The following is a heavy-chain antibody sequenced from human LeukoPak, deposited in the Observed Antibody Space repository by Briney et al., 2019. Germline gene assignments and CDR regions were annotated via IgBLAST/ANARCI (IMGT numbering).Heavy chain of an antibody. V-gene: IGHV3-74*03. CDR3: ARFGWVPPAHFDH. Sequence: GGSLRLSCAASGFTLSRYWMHWVRQAPGKGLVWVSCINTDGSSTTYADSVKGRFTISRDNAKSTVYLQINSLRAEDTAVYYCARFGWVPPAHFDHWGQGSLVTVSS. D-gene: IGHD2-2*01. CDR1: GFTLSRYW. CDR2: INTDGSST. J-gene: IGHJ4*02.